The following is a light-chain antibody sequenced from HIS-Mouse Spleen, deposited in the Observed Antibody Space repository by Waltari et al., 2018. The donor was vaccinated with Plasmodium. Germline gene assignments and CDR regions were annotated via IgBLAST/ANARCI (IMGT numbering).Light chain of an antibody. J-gene: IGLJ3*02. Sequence: QSALTQPPSASGSPGQSVTISCTGTSSDVGGYNYVSWYPQHPCKAPKLMIYVVSKRPSGVPDRFYGSKAGNTASLTVSGLQAEDEADYYCSSYAGSNNWVFGGGTKLTVL. V-gene: IGLV2-8*01. CDR1: SSDVGGYNY. CDR3: SSYAGSNNWV. CDR2: VVS.